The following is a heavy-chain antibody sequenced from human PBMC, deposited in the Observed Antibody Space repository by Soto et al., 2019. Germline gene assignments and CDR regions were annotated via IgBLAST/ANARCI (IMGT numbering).Heavy chain of an antibody. Sequence: PGESRKISCKGSGYSFAGYWITWVRQKPGKGPEWMGRIDPSDSQTYYSPSFRGHVTISATKSITTVFLQWSSLRASDTAMYYCARQIYDSDTGPNFQYYFDSWGQGTPVTVSS. J-gene: IGHJ4*02. D-gene: IGHD3-22*01. CDR2: IDPSDSQT. V-gene: IGHV5-10-1*01. CDR1: GYSFAGYW. CDR3: ARQIYDSDTGPNFQYYFDS.